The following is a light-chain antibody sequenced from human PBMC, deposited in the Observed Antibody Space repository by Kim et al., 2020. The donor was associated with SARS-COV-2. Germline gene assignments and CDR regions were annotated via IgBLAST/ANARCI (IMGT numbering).Light chain of an antibody. CDR2: DVT. J-gene: IGLJ2*01. Sequence: GQSITISCTGTSSDVGNYNYVSWYQHHPGEAPKVMIYDVTKRPSGVSNRFFGSKSGNTASLTISGLQTEDEADYYCCSYASSGTLIFGGGTKL. CDR3: CSYASSGTLI. CDR1: SSDVGNYNY. V-gene: IGLV2-14*03.